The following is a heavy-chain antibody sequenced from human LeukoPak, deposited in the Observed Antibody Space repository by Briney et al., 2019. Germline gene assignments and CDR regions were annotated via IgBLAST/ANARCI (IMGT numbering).Heavy chain of an antibody. CDR2: IYSGGST. Sequence: GGSLRLSCAASGFTVSSNYMSWVRQAPGKGLEWVSVIYSGGSTYYADSVKGRFTISRDNSRNTLYLQMNSLRAEDTAEYYCARGDSSRTYYYYGMDVWGQGTTVTVSS. CDR1: GFTVSSNY. CDR3: ARGDSSRTYYYYGMDV. J-gene: IGHJ6*02. D-gene: IGHD6-13*01. V-gene: IGHV3-53*01.